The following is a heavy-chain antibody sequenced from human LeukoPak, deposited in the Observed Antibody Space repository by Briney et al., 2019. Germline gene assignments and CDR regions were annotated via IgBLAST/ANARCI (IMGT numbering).Heavy chain of an antibody. CDR1: GFSISNDW. Sequence: GGSLRLSCAASGFSISNDWMSWVRQAPGKGLEWVARVKSRSAGETTDYAAPGKGTFTIARDASKTTMYLQMTSMKTEDTAVYYCTLIQGWGSGSSYRAFWGQGTLVPVS. CDR2: VKSRSAGETT. V-gene: IGHV3-15*01. J-gene: IGHJ4*02. D-gene: IGHD3-10*01. CDR3: TLIQGWGSGSSYRAF.